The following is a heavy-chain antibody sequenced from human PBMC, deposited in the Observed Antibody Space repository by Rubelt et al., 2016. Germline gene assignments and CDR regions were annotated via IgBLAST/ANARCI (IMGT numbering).Heavy chain of an antibody. D-gene: IGHD4-11*01. V-gene: IGHV4-59*08. CDR3: ARQDSWYYFDH. CDR2: IYYSGST. Sequence: QVQLQESGPGLVRPSETLSLTCTVSGGSISSYYWSWIRQPPGTGLEWIGYIYYSGSTSYNPSLKSRVTISEDTSTNQFSLKWGSVTAADTAVYYCARQDSWYYFDHWGQGTLVTVSS. J-gene: IGHJ4*02. CDR1: GGSISSYY.